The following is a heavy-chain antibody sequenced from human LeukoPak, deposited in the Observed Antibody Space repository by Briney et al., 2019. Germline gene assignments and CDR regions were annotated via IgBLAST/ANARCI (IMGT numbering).Heavy chain of an antibody. CDR3: ARDLKRELGWFDP. D-gene: IGHD1-26*01. V-gene: IGHV1-2*06. J-gene: IGHJ5*02. CDR1: GYTFTGYY. Sequence: ASVKVSCKASGYTFTGYYMHWVRQAPGHGLEWMGRINPNSGGTNYAQKFQGRVTMTRETSISTAYMDLSRLRSDDTAVYYCARDLKRELGWFDPWGQGTLVTVSS. CDR2: INPNSGGT.